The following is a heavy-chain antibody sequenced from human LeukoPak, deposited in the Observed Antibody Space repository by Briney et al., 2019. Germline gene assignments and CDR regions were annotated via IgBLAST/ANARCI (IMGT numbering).Heavy chain of an antibody. CDR2: ISYDGSNK. CDR3: ARRIAAAAAPYYFDY. Sequence: GGSLRLSCAASGFTFSSYAMHWVRQAPGKGLEWVAVISYDGSNKYYADSVKDRFTISRDNSKNTLYLQMNSLRAEDTAVYYCARRIAAAAAPYYFDYWGQGTLVTVSS. CDR1: GFTFSSYA. V-gene: IGHV3-30-3*01. D-gene: IGHD6-13*01. J-gene: IGHJ4*02.